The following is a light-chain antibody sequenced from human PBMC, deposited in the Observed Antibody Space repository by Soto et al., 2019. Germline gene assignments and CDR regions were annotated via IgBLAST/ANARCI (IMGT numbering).Light chain of an antibody. CDR3: QQSNFFPWT. Sequence: TQMAQSPSSQFASIGDSVTITCRGSRTISNYLNWYRQKPGKAPELLIYAASSLHSGVPSRFSGSGSGTDFTLTISSLQPEDFATYSCQQSNFFPWTFGQGTKVDIK. CDR1: RTISNY. CDR2: AAS. J-gene: IGKJ1*01. V-gene: IGKV1-39*01.